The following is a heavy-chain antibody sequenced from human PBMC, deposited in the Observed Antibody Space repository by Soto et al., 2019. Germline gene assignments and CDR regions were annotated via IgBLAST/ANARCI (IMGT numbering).Heavy chain of an antibody. CDR3: ARYNYGYFGY. Sequence: SETLSLTCTVSGGSISSYYWSWIRQPPGKGLEWIGYIYDSGSTNYNPSLKSRVTISVDTSKKQFSLKLSSVTAADTAVYYCARYNYGYFGYWGQGTLVTVSS. CDR1: GGSISSYY. J-gene: IGHJ4*02. D-gene: IGHD5-18*01. CDR2: IYDSGST. V-gene: IGHV4-59*01.